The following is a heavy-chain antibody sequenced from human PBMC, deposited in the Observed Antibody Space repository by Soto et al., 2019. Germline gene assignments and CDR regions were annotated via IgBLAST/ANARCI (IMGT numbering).Heavy chain of an antibody. CDR3: ARQDQCLAEFPGEVFDT. D-gene: IGHD6-19*01. CDR1: GYTFSSYG. V-gene: IGHV1-18*04. Sequence: QGQLVQSGPEVKKPGASVKVSCKASGYTFSSYGISWVRQAPGQGLEWMGWISGYNGNTNYAQKFQGRVTMTTVISTSTPYMALRSLRSDDTTLYCSARQDQCLAEFPGEVFDTLGLGTMVTVSS. CDR2: ISGYNGNT. J-gene: IGHJ3*02.